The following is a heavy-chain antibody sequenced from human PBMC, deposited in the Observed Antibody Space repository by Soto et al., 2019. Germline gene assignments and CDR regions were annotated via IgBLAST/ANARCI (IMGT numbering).Heavy chain of an antibody. CDR1: GFTFSSYW. V-gene: IGHV3-74*01. CDR3: ARDLHVFGVVIDESVASGWFDP. Sequence: GGSLRLSCAASGFTFSSYWMHWVRQAPGKGLVWVSRINSDGSSTSYADSVKGRFTISRDNAKNTLYLQMNSLRAEDTAVYDGARDLHVFGVVIDESVASGWFDPWGQGTLVTVSS. D-gene: IGHD3-3*01. CDR2: INSDGSST. J-gene: IGHJ5*02.